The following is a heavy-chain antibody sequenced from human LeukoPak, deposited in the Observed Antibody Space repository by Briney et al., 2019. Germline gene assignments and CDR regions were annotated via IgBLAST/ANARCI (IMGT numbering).Heavy chain of an antibody. CDR2: ISSSSSYI. J-gene: IGHJ4*02. V-gene: IGHV3-21*01. CDR1: GFTFSSYS. Sequence: GGSLRLSCAASGFTFSSYSMNWVRQAPGKGLEWVSSISSSSSYIYYADSVKGRFTISRDNAKNSLYLQMNSLRAEDTAVYFCARPSYGGNYYFDYWGQGTLVTVSS. CDR3: ARPSYGGNYYFDY. D-gene: IGHD4-23*01.